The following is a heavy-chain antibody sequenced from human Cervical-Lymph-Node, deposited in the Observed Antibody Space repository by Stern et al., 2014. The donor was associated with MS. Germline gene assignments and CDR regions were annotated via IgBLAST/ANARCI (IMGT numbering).Heavy chain of an antibody. CDR3: ARAGGYEPHYYFDY. Sequence: VQLVESGGGVVQPGRSLRLSCGASGFTFRNYAVHWVRQAPGKGLEWVSVMSYDGTNKYYADSVQGRFTISRDYSKDPLYLQMNSLRGEDTAVYYCARAGGYEPHYYFDYWGQGTLVTVSS. CDR2: MSYDGTNK. CDR1: GFTFRNYA. V-gene: IGHV3-30*04. D-gene: IGHD1-1*01. J-gene: IGHJ4*02.